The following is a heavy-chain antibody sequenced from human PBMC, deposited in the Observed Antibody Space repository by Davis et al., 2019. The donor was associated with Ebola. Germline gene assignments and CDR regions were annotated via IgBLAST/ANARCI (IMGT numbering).Heavy chain of an antibody. Sequence: MPSETLSLTCTVSGDSITSSSYYWAWIRQPPGKGLEWVGSIYSTGGTHYNPSLKSQFTISVDTSKNQFSLKLSSVTAADTAVYYCARHGAQWELISFFDYWGQGTLVTVSS. J-gene: IGHJ4*02. V-gene: IGHV4-39*01. D-gene: IGHD1-26*01. CDR2: IYSTGGT. CDR1: GDSITSSSYY. CDR3: ARHGAQWELISFFDY.